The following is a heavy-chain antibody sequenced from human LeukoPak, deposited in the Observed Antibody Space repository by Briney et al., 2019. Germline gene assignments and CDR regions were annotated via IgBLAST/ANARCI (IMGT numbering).Heavy chain of an antibody. CDR2: INHSGST. CDR3: ARGMTYYYGSGSYYNRLGFYYYYMDV. J-gene: IGHJ6*03. CDR1: GGSFSGYY. Sequence: KASETLSLTCAVYGGSFSGYYWSWIRQPPGKVLEWIGEINHSGSTNHNPSLRSRVTISVDTSKNQFSLKLSSVTAADTAVYYCARGMTYYYGSGSYYNRLGFYYYYMDVWGKGTTVTVSS. V-gene: IGHV4-34*01. D-gene: IGHD3-10*01.